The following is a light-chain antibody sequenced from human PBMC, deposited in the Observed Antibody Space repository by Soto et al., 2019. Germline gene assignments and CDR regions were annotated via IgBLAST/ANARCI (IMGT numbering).Light chain of an antibody. CDR3: RQSYSTPLLT. CDR2: AAS. J-gene: IGKJ4*01. V-gene: IGKV1-39*01. Sequence: DIQMTQSPSSLSASVGDRVTITCRASQSISSYLNWYQQKPGKAPKFLIYAASSLQSGVPSRFSGSGSGTDFTLTISSLQTEDFATYYCRQSYSTPLLTFGGGTKVEIK. CDR1: QSISSY.